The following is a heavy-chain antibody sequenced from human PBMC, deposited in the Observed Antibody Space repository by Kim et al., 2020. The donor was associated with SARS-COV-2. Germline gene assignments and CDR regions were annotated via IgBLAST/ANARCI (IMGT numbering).Heavy chain of an antibody. CDR2: INAGNGNT. V-gene: IGHV1-3*01. J-gene: IGHJ6*02. Sequence: ASVKVSCKASGYTFTSYAMHWVRQAPGQRLEWMGWINAGNGNTKYSQKFQGRVTITRDTSASTAYMELSSLRSEDTAVYYCARDLSLFLPAATYYGMDVWGQGTTVTVSS. D-gene: IGHD2-2*01. CDR1: GYTFTSYA. CDR3: ARDLSLFLPAATYYGMDV.